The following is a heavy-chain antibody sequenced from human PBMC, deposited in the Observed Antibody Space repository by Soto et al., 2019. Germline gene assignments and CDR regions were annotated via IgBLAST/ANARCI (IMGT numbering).Heavy chain of an antibody. CDR2: ISINGGST. CDR3: ARSYYDSSGYYPGAFDI. J-gene: IGHJ3*02. V-gene: IGHV3-64*04. D-gene: IGHD3-22*01. CDR1: GFTFSSYA. Sequence: GGSLRLSCSASGFTFSSYAMHWVRQAPGKGLEYVSSISINGGSTHYADSVKGRFTISRDNSKNTLYLQMNSLRAEDTAVYYCARSYYDSSGYYPGAFDIWGQGTMVTVSS.